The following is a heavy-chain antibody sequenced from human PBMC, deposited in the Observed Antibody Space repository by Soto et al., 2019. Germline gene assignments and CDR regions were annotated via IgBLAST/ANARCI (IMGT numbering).Heavy chain of an antibody. CDR2: ISADNGNT. CDR3: ARGHERSGYSGARDI. D-gene: IGHD3-22*01. Sequence: QVHLVQSGAAVKKPGASVTVSCKASGYTFSSHSLNWLRQAPGQGLEWMGWISADNGNTNYAPKFQGRVSMTKDTPTSTVYMELRSLTSDDTAVFYCARGHERSGYSGARDIWGQGTIVTVSS. J-gene: IGHJ3*02. V-gene: IGHV1-18*04. CDR1: GYTFSSHS.